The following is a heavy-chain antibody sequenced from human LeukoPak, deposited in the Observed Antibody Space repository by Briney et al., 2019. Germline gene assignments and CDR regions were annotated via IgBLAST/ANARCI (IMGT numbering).Heavy chain of an antibody. CDR3: ARGPGGYLVD. V-gene: IGHV4-61*02. Sequence: SETLSLTCTVSGGSISSGSYYWSWIRQPAGKGLEWIGRIYTSGSTNYNPSLKSRVTISVDTSKNQFSLKLNSVTAADTAVYFCARGPGGYLVDWGQGTLVTVSS. CDR1: GGSISSGSYY. D-gene: IGHD4-23*01. CDR2: IYTSGST. J-gene: IGHJ4*02.